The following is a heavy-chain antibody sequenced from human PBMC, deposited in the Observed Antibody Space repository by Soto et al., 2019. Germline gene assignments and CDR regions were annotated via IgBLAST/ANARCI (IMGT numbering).Heavy chain of an antibody. Sequence: GGSLRLSCAASGFTFSSYGMHWVRQAPGKGLEWVAVIWYDGSNKYYADSVKGRFTFSRDNSKNTLYLQMNILRAEDTAVYYCVREVYYMDVWGKGTTVTVSS. CDR2: IWYDGSNK. V-gene: IGHV3-33*01. J-gene: IGHJ6*03. CDR3: VREVYYMDV. CDR1: GFTFSSYG.